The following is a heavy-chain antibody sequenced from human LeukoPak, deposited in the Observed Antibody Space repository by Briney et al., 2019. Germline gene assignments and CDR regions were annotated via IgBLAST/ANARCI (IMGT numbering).Heavy chain of an antibody. V-gene: IGHV4-59*08. J-gene: IGHJ5*02. D-gene: IGHD2-15*01. CDR2: IYYSGST. CDR3: ARHLGYCSGGSCYFWFDP. CDR1: GGSISSYY. Sequence: SEALSLTCTVSGGSISSYYWSWIRQPPGKGLEWIGYIYYSGSTNYNPSLKSRVTISVDTSKNQFSLKLSSVTAADTAVYYCARHLGYCSGGSCYFWFDPWGQGTLVTVSS.